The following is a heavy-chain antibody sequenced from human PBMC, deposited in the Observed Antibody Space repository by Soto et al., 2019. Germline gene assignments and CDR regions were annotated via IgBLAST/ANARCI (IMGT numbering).Heavy chain of an antibody. D-gene: IGHD3-9*01. V-gene: IGHV3-21*01. J-gene: IGHJ5*02. CDR3: ARDVHYDILTGYYVKSWFDP. Sequence: GGSLRLSCAASGFTFSSYSMNWVRQAPGKGLEWVSSVSSSSSYIYYADSVKGRFTISRDNAKNSLYLQMNSLRAEDTAVYYCARDVHYDILTGYYVKSWFDPWGQGTLVTVSS. CDR2: VSSSSSYI. CDR1: GFTFSSYS.